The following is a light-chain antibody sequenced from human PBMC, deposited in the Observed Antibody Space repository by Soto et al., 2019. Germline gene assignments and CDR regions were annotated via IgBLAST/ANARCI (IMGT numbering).Light chain of an antibody. Sequence: EIVLTQSPGTLSLSPGERATLSCRASQSVSSTYLAWYQQKPGQAPRLLIYGASSRAPGIPDRFSGGGSGTDFTLTISRLEFEDFAVYYCQHYGSSLTFGQGTKVEIK. CDR3: QHYGSSLT. CDR1: QSVSSTY. CDR2: GAS. J-gene: IGKJ1*01. V-gene: IGKV3-20*01.